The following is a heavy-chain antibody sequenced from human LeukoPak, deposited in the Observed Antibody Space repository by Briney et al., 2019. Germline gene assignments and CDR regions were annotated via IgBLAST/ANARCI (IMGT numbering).Heavy chain of an antibody. D-gene: IGHD4-17*01. Sequence: SVKVSCKASGGTSSSYAISWVRQAPGQGLESMGGIIPIFGTANYAQKFQGRVTITADESTSTAYMELSSLRSEDTAVYYCARDPLYGDYEYHAFDIWGQGTMVTVSS. J-gene: IGHJ3*02. CDR1: GGTSSSYA. V-gene: IGHV1-69*13. CDR2: IIPIFGTA. CDR3: ARDPLYGDYEYHAFDI.